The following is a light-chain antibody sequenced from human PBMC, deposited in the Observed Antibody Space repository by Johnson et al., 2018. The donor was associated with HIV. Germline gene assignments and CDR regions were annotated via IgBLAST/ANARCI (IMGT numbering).Light chain of an antibody. CDR1: SSNIGNNY. CDR3: GTWDSSLSAVYV. CDR2: ENN. Sequence: QSVLTQPPSVSAAPGQKVTISCSGSSSNIGNNYVSWYQQLPGTAPKLLIYENNKRPSGIPDRFSGSKSDTSATLGITGLQTGDEADYYCGTWDSSLSAVYVFGTGTKVTVL. V-gene: IGLV1-51*02. J-gene: IGLJ1*01.